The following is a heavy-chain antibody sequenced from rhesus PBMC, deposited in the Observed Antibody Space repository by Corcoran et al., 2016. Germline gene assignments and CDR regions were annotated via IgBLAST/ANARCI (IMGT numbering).Heavy chain of an antibody. CDR1: GGSIRGYYY. CDR2: VYGNSAST. Sequence: QVKLQQRGEGLVKPSETLSLTCAVYGGSIRGYYYWSWIRQPARKGLEWIGYVYGNSASTNYNPSLKNRVTISKDTSKNQFSLKLSSVTAADTAVYYCAGVGSGNGLDSWGQGVVVTVSS. J-gene: IGHJ6*01. CDR3: AGVGSGNGLDS. V-gene: IGHV4-73*01. D-gene: IGHD1-44*02.